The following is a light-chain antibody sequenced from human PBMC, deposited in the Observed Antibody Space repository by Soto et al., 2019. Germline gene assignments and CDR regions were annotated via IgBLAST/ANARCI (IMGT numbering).Light chain of an antibody. Sequence: DIQMTQSPSTLSASVGGRITITCPAIQSVSGRLAWYQQKPGKAPKLLIYDASSLESGVPSRFSVRGSRTEFTLPTSRLQRDDCATYYCHTYNSYSLHTFGQGTKGETK. V-gene: IGKV1-5*01. CDR2: DAS. J-gene: IGKJ2*01. CDR3: HTYNSYSLHT. CDR1: QSVSGR.